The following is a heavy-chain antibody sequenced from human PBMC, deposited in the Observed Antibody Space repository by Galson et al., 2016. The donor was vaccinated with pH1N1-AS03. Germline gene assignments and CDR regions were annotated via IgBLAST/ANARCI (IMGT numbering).Heavy chain of an antibody. Sequence: SLRLSCAVSGFMFSTNAMTWVRQAPGKGLEWVSGISASGGDTYYADSVKGRFTVSRDNSKHTLYLQMNSLRADDTAVYYCAKGGKGYCSSATCFSLPYYYYYYGMDVWGQGTTVTVSS. J-gene: IGHJ6*02. D-gene: IGHD2-2*01. CDR2: ISASGGDT. V-gene: IGHV3-23*01. CDR1: GFMFSTNA. CDR3: AKGGKGYCSSATCFSLPYYYYYYGMDV.